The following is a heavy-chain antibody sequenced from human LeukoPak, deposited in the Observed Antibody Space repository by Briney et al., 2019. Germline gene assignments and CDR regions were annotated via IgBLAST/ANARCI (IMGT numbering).Heavy chain of an antibody. J-gene: IGHJ5*02. CDR1: GGSISSYY. V-gene: IGHV4-34*01. CDR2: INHSGST. CDR3: ASRLGYCSGGSCYPGLWFDP. D-gene: IGHD2-15*01. Sequence: SETLSLTCTVSGGSISSYYRSWIRQPPGKGLEWIGEINHSGSTNYNPSLKSRVTISVDTSKNQFSLKLSSVTAADTAVYYCASRLGYCSGGSCYPGLWFDPWGQGTLVTVSS.